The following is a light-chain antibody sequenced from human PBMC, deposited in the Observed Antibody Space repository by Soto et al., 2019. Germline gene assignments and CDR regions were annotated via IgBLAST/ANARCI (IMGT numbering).Light chain of an antibody. CDR2: EVS. CDR1: SSDGGGYNY. V-gene: IGLV2-14*01. J-gene: IGLJ1*01. Sequence: QSALTQPASVSGSPGQSITISCTGSSSDGGGYNYVSWYQHHPGKAPKLVIYEVSHRPSAISTRCSGSKSSSTASLTISGIQAEDEADYYCTSYTNIASLDVFGTGTKLTV. CDR3: TSYTNIASLDV.